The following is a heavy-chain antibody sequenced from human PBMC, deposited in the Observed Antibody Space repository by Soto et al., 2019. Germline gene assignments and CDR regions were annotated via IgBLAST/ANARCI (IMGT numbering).Heavy chain of an antibody. V-gene: IGHV2-5*02. CDR3: ARSKYSISAFDY. CDR1: GFSLSTDDVG. D-gene: IGHD6-6*01. J-gene: IGHJ4*02. Sequence: SGPTLVNPTQTLTLTCTFSGFSLSTDDVGVGWIRQPPGKALDWLAVIYWDDDKRYSPSLKSRLTITKDTSKNQVLLTMTNMDPVDTATYFCARSKYSISAFDYWGQGALVTVSS. CDR2: IYWDDDK.